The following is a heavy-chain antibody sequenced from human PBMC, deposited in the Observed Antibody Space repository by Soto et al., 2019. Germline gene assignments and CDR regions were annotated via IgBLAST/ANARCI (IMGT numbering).Heavy chain of an antibody. V-gene: IGHV4-59*08. D-gene: IGHD2-8*02. CDR2: IFYSGPT. Sequence: QVQLQESGPGLVKPSESLSLTCTVSGGSITDNYWNWIRQPPGKGLEWIGYIFYSGPTTYNPSLKGRITISIDASKNQFSLNLRFVTAADTATYYCASSTASADLDYWGQGTLVTVSS. CDR1: GGSITDNY. CDR3: ASSTASADLDY. J-gene: IGHJ4*02.